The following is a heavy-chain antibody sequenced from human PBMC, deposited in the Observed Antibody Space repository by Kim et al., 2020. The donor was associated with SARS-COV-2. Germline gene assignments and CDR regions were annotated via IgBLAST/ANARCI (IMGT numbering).Heavy chain of an antibody. Sequence: ADSVKRSFTIARDNSKNTLYLQMNSLRAEDTYVYDCARSITSWQSYAFDIWGQGTMVTVSS. J-gene: IGHJ3*02. D-gene: IGHD2-2*01. V-gene: IGHV3-66*01. CDR3: ARSITSWQSYAFDI.